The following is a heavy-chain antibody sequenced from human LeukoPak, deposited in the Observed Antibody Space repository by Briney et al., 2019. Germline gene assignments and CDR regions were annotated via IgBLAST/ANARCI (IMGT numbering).Heavy chain of an antibody. CDR3: ARFSDFYDFWSGPTSYGMDV. D-gene: IGHD3-3*01. CDR2: ISSSSSYI. V-gene: IGHV3-21*01. CDR1: GFTFSSYS. Sequence: GGSLRLSCAGSGFTFSSYSMNWARQAPGKGLEWVSSISSSSSYIYYADSVKGRFTISRDNAKNSLYLQMNSLRAEDTAVYYCARFSDFYDFWSGPTSYGMDVWGQGTTVTVSS. J-gene: IGHJ6*02.